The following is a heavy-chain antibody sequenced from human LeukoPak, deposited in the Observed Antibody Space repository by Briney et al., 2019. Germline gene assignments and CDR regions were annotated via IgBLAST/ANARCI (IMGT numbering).Heavy chain of an antibody. D-gene: IGHD3-9*01. J-gene: IGHJ4*02. Sequence: GGSLRLSCAASGFTFSSYAMSWVRQAPGKGLEWVSAISGSGGSTYYADSVKGRFTISRDNSKNTLYLQMNSLRAEDTAVYYCSSKILTGCYMGYFDYWGQGTLVTVSS. CDR3: SSKILTGCYMGYFDY. CDR2: ISGSGGST. V-gene: IGHV3-23*01. CDR1: GFTFSSYA.